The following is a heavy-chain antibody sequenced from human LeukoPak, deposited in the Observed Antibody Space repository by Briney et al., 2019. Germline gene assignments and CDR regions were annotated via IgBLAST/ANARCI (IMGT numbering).Heavy chain of an antibody. CDR2: IYPGDSDT. CDR1: GYSFTSYW. D-gene: IGHD2-15*01. J-gene: IGHJ1*01. V-gene: IGHV5-51*01. CDR3: ARVNCSGGSCYEYFQH. Sequence: GESLKISCKGSGYSFTSYWIGWVRQMPGKGLEWMGIIYPGDSDTRYSPSFQGLVTISADKSISTAYLQWSSLKASDTAMYYCARVNCSGGSCYEYFQHWGQGTLVTVCS.